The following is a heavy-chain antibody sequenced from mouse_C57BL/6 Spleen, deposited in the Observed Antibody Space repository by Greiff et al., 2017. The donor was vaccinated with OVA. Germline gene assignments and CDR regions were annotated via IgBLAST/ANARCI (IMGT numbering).Heavy chain of an antibody. CDR2: IDPEDGET. J-gene: IGHJ3*01. CDR3: ARPHGSSFSWFAY. CDR1: GFNIKDYY. Sequence: EVHLVESGAELVKPGASVKLSCTASGFNIKDYYMHWVKQRTEQGLEWIGRIDPEDGETKYAPKFQGKATITADTSSNTAYLQLSSLTSEDTAVYYCARPHGSSFSWFAYWGQGTLVTVSA. V-gene: IGHV14-2*01. D-gene: IGHD1-1*01.